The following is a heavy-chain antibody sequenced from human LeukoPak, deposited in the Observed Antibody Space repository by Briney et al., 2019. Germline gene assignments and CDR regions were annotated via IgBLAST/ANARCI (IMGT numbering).Heavy chain of an antibody. Sequence: SETLSLTCEVYSGSLSGYYWSWIRQPPGKGLEWIGEINHSGSANYNPSLKSRLTISVDTPKKQFSLKLSAVTAADTAVYYCARANNYYGSGSYYTWFDYWGRGTLVTVSS. J-gene: IGHJ4*02. CDR2: INHSGSA. D-gene: IGHD3-10*01. CDR3: ARANNYYGSGSYYTWFDY. CDR1: SGSLSGYY. V-gene: IGHV4-34*01.